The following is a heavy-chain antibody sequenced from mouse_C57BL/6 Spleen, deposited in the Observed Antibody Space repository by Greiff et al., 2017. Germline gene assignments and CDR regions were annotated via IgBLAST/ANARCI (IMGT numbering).Heavy chain of an antibody. D-gene: IGHD1-1*01. CDR3: ARDYYGSSYVGYFDY. CDR2: ISDGGSYT. Sequence: EVKLVESGGGLVKPGGSLKLSCAASGFTFSSYAMSWVRQTPEKRLEWVATISDGGSYTYYPDNVKGRFTISRDNAKNNLYLQMSHLKSEDTAMYYCARDYYGSSYVGYFDYWGQGTTLTVSS. CDR1: GFTFSSYA. V-gene: IGHV5-4*01. J-gene: IGHJ2*01.